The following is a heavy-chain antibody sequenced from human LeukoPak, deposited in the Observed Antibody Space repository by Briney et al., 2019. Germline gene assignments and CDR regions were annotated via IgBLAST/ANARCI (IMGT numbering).Heavy chain of an antibody. J-gene: IGHJ4*02. CDR1: GFTFGSYW. CDR2: INSDGSST. D-gene: IGHD6-19*01. CDR3: ARSSSGPEDPPSFDY. Sequence: GGSLRLSCAASGFTFGSYWMHWVRQAPGKGLVWVSRINSDGSSTSYADSVKGRFTISRDNAKNTLYLQMNSLRAEDTAVYYCARSSSGPEDPPSFDYWGQGTLVTVSS. V-gene: IGHV3-74*01.